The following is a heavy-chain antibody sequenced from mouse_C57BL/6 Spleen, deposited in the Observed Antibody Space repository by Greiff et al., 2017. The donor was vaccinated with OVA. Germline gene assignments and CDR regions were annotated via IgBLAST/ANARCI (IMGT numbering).Heavy chain of an antibody. Sequence: EVQLQQSGAELVRPGASVKLSCTASGFNIKDDYMHWVKQRPEQGLEWIGWIDPENGDTEYASKFQGKATITADTSSNTAYLQLSSLTSEDTAVYYCTTGGSGWFAYWGQGTLVTVSA. CDR1: GFNIKDDY. V-gene: IGHV14-4*01. J-gene: IGHJ3*01. CDR2: IDPENGDT. D-gene: IGHD3-1*01. CDR3: TTGGSGWFAY.